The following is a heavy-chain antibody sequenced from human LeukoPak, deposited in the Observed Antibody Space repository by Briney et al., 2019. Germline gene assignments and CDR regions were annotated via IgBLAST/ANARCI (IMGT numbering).Heavy chain of an antibody. J-gene: IGHJ3*02. V-gene: IGHV1-46*01. CDR2: INPSGGST. D-gene: IGHD3-22*01. Sequence: GASVKVSCKASGGTFTSYYMHWVRQAPGQGLEWMGIINPSGGSTSYAQKFQGRVTMTRDMSTSTVYMELSSLRSEDTAVYYCARVADDSSGYYDAFDIWGQGAMVTVSS. CDR3: ARVADDSSGYYDAFDI. CDR1: GGTFTSYY.